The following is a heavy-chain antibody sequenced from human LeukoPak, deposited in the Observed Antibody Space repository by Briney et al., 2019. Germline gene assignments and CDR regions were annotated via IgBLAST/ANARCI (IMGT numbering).Heavy chain of an antibody. V-gene: IGHV1-18*01. CDR3: ARAWHSGRYRQGFDP. CDR2: ISVNNGNT. CDR1: GYTFTSYG. Sequence: ASVKVSCKASGYTFTSYGIGWVRQAPGQGLEWMGWISVNNGNTYYADKLQGRVTMTTDTSASTVYMELRSLTSDDTAVYYCARAWHSGRYRQGFDPWGQGTLVTVSS. J-gene: IGHJ5*02. D-gene: IGHD6-19*01.